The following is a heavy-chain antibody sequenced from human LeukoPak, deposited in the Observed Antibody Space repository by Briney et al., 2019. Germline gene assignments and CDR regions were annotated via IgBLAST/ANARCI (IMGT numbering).Heavy chain of an antibody. V-gene: IGHV3-30*02. CDR1: GFSLNNYW. Sequence: GGSLRLSCAASGFSLNNYWMHWVRQAPGKGLEWVAFIRYDGSNKYYADSVKGRFTISRDNSKNTLYLQMNSLRAEDTAVYYCAKDTTPWGQGTLVTVSS. J-gene: IGHJ5*02. CDR2: IRYDGSNK. CDR3: AKDTTP. D-gene: IGHD1-14*01.